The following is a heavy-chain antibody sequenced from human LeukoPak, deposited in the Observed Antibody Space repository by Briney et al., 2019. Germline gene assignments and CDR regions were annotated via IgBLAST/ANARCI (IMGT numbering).Heavy chain of an antibody. Sequence: GGSLRLSCAASGFTFSSYAMSWVRQAPGKGLEWVSSISGSGGSTYYADSVKGRFTISRDNSKNTLYLKMNSLRSEDTALYYCAKDLLLSKGPDHWRQGTLLSVSS. CDR1: GFTFSSYA. J-gene: IGHJ4*02. CDR2: ISGSGGST. D-gene: IGHD2-21*01. V-gene: IGHV3-23*01. CDR3: AKDLLLSKGPDH.